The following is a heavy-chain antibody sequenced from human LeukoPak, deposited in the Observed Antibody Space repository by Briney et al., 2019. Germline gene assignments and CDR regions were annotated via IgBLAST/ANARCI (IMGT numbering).Heavy chain of an antibody. V-gene: IGHV4-39*01. CDR3: ARLGIRTSPTYMDV. CDR2: IYYSGST. J-gene: IGHJ6*03. Sequence: SETLSLTCTVSGGSISSSSYYWGWIRQPPGKGLEWIGSIYYSGSTYYNPSLKSRVTISVDTSKNQFSLKLSSVTAADTAVYYCARLGIRTSPTYMDVWGKGTTVTVSS. CDR1: GGSISSSSYY. D-gene: IGHD1-14*01.